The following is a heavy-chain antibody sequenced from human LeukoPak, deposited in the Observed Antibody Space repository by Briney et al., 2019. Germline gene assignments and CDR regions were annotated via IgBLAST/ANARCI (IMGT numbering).Heavy chain of an antibody. V-gene: IGHV1-24*01. D-gene: IGHD3/OR15-3a*01. CDR2: FDPEDGET. CDR3: ATRTDWSYLDRDAFDI. J-gene: IGHJ3*02. Sequence: ASVKVSCKVSGYTLTELSMHWVRQAPGKGLEWMGGFDPEDGETICAQKLQGRVTMATDTSTSTAYMELRSLRSDDTAVYYCATRTDWSYLDRDAFDIWGQGTMVTVSS. CDR1: GYTLTELS.